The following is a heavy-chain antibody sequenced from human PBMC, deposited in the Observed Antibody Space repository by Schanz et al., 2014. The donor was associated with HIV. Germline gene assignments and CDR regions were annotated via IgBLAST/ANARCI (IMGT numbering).Heavy chain of an antibody. CDR2: IIPIFGTA. D-gene: IGHD3-9*01. J-gene: IGHJ4*03. Sequence: QVQLEQSGAEVKKPGSSVKVSCKASGGTFSIYAISWVRQAPGQGLEWMGGIIPIFGTANYARKFQGRVTLTTDTSTNTAYMELRSLRSDDTAVYYCAKGQDWPGPQLDHWGHGSLVIVSS. CDR3: AKGQDWPGPQLDH. CDR1: GGTFSIYA. V-gene: IGHV1-69*06.